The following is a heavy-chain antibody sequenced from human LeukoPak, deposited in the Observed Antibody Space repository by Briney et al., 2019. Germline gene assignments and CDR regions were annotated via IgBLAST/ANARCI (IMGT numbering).Heavy chain of an antibody. CDR1: GFTFSSYS. Sequence: GGSLRLSCAASGFTFSSYSMNWVRQAPGKGLEWVSSISSSSSYIYYADSVKGRFTISRDNAKNSLYLQMNSLRAEDTAVYHCARLVQWPHPGMDVWGQGTTVTVSS. D-gene: IGHD6-19*01. V-gene: IGHV3-21*01. CDR2: ISSSSSYI. CDR3: ARLVQWPHPGMDV. J-gene: IGHJ6*02.